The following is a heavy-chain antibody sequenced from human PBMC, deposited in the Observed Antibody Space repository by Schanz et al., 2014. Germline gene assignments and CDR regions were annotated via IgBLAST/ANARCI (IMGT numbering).Heavy chain of an antibody. V-gene: IGHV3-7*01. CDR3: ATQYCSGTTCYTDSWDH. D-gene: IGHD2-2*02. CDR2: IKEDGSEK. Sequence: EVQLVESGGGLVQPGGSLRLSCAASGFTFSSFWMSWVRQAPGKGLEWVANIKEDGSEKYYVDSVKGRFTISRDNAKDSLYLQMTSLRAEDTAVYYCATQYCSGTTCYTDSWDHWGQGTLVTVSS. J-gene: IGHJ4*01. CDR1: GFTFSSFW.